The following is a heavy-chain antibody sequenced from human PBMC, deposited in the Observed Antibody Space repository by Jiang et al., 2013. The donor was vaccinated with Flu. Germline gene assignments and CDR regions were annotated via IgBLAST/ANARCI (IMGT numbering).Heavy chain of an antibody. Sequence: RKGLEWMGRIDPSDSYTNYSPSFQGHVTISADKSISTAYLQWSSLKASDTAMYYCARQYPTWYYFDYWGQGTLVTVSS. CDR2: IDPSDSYT. J-gene: IGHJ4*02. D-gene: IGHD2-2*02. V-gene: IGHV5-10-1*01. CDR3: ARQYPTWYYFDY.